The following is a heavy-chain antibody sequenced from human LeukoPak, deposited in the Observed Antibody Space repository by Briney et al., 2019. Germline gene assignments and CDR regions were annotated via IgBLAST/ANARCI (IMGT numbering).Heavy chain of an antibody. CDR1: GGSFSGYY. Sequence: SETLSLTCAVYGGSFSGYYWSWIRQPPGKGLEWIGEINHSGGTNYNPSLKSRVTISVDTSKNQFSLKLSSVTAADTAVYYCARVPTYYYDSSDAFDIWGQGTMVTVSS. J-gene: IGHJ3*02. V-gene: IGHV4-34*01. D-gene: IGHD3-22*01. CDR2: INHSGGT. CDR3: ARVPTYYYDSSDAFDI.